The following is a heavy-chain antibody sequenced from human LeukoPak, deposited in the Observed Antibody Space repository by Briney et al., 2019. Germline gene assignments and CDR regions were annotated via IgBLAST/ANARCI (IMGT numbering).Heavy chain of an antibody. CDR3: AKNYYDSSGPYSWVFDY. CDR2: ILASGETT. D-gene: IGHD3-22*01. CDR1: GFTFSNYA. V-gene: IGHV3-23*01. J-gene: IGHJ4*02. Sequence: GGSLRLSCAASGFTFSNYAMTWVRQAPGKGLELVSGILASGETTYYADSVKGRFTISIDNSRNTLYLQMNSLRAEDTAIYYCAKNYYDSSGPYSWVFDYWGQGTLVTVSS.